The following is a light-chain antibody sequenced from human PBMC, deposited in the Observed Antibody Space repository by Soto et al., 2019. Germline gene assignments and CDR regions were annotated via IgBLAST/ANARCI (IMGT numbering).Light chain of an antibody. CDR2: AAS. J-gene: IGKJ4*01. CDR1: QSVRSYY. Sequence: EIVLTQSPGTLSLSPGERATLSCRASQSVRSYYLAWYQQKPGQAPRLLIYAASSRATGIPDRFSGSGSGTDFTLTISRLEPEDFAVYYCQQYGSSRLTFGGGTKV. V-gene: IGKV3-20*01. CDR3: QQYGSSRLT.